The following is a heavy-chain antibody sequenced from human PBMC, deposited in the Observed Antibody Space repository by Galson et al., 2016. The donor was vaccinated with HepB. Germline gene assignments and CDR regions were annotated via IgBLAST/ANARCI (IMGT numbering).Heavy chain of an antibody. CDR3: ARDGISSLDQ. Sequence: SLRLSCAASGFTFSSYGMHWVRQAPGKGLDWVALITPEGSDTYYADAVKGRFTISRDNSKNTLSLQMNSLRAEDTAIYYCARDGISSLDQWGQGTTVTVSS. CDR1: GFTFSSYG. D-gene: IGHD2/OR15-2a*01. J-gene: IGHJ6*02. CDR2: ITPEGSDT. V-gene: IGHV3-30*03.